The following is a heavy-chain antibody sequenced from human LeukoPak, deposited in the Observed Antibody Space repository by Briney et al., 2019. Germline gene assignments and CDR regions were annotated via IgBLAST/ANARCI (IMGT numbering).Heavy chain of an antibody. V-gene: IGHV4-34*01. D-gene: IGHD4-23*01. CDR2: INHSGST. Sequence: SETLSLTCAVHGGSFSGYYWSWIRQPPGKGLEWIGEINHSGSTNYNPSLKSRVTISVDTSKNQFSLKLSSVTAADTAVYYCARGGYGVKIDYWGQGTLVTVSS. J-gene: IGHJ4*02. CDR1: GGSFSGYY. CDR3: ARGGYGVKIDY.